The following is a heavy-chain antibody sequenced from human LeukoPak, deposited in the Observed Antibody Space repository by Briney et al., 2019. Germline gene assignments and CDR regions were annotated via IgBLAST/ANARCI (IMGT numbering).Heavy chain of an antibody. D-gene: IGHD3-10*01. Sequence: SETLSLTCAVYGGSFSGYYWGWIRQPPGKGLEWIGSMYHSGSTYYNPPLKSRVTISEDTSKNQFSLKLCSVTAADTAVYYCARGPRFGELLWHWFDPWGQGTLVTVSS. V-gene: IGHV4-38-2*01. CDR2: MYHSGST. CDR3: ARGPRFGELLWHWFDP. J-gene: IGHJ5*02. CDR1: GGSFSGYY.